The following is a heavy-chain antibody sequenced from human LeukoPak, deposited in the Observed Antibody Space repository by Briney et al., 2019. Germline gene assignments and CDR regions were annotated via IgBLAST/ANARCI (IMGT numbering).Heavy chain of an antibody. Sequence: ASVKVSCKASGYTFTSYGISWVRQAPGQGLEWMGWISAYNGNTNYAQKLQGRVTMTTDTSTSTAYMELRSLRSDDTAVYYCARGVVPYSSSWSLYYYYMDVWGKGTTVTISS. CDR3: ARGVVPYSSSWSLYYYYMDV. V-gene: IGHV1-18*01. CDR2: ISAYNGNT. D-gene: IGHD6-13*01. J-gene: IGHJ6*03. CDR1: GYTFTSYG.